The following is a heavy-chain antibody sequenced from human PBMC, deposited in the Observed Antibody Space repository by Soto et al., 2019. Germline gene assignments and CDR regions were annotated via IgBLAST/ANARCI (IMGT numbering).Heavy chain of an antibody. CDR2: IYYSGST. Sequence: PSETLSLTCTVSGCSISSYYWGWIRQPPGKGLEWIGYIYYSGSTNYNPSLKSRVTISVDTSKNQFSLKLSSVTAADTAVYYCARTESGYATGWFDPWGQGTLVTVSS. V-gene: IGHV4-59*08. CDR3: ARTESGYATGWFDP. D-gene: IGHD5-12*01. CDR1: GCSISSYY. J-gene: IGHJ5*02.